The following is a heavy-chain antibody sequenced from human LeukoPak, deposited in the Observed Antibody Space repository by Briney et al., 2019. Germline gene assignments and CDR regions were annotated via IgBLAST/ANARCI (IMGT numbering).Heavy chain of an antibody. V-gene: IGHV4-4*09. CDR1: GGSISSYY. Sequence: KPSETLSLTCTVSGGSISSYYWSWIRQPPGKGLEWIGYIYSSGSINYNPSLKSRVTISVDTSKSQFSLKLSSVTAADTAVYYCARASSGGIFDYWGQGTLVTVSS. CDR2: IYSSGSI. CDR3: ARASSGGIFDY. J-gene: IGHJ4*02. D-gene: IGHD2-15*01.